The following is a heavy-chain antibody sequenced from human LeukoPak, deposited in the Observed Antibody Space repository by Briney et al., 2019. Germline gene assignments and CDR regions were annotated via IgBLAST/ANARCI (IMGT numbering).Heavy chain of an antibody. J-gene: IGHJ4*02. V-gene: IGHV1-46*01. D-gene: IGHD4-17*01. CDR2: INPSGGST. CDR1: GYTFTSYY. Sequence: ASVKVSCKASGYTFTSYYMHWVQQAPGQGLEWMGIINPSGGSTSYAQEFQGRVTMTRDMSTSTVYMELSSLRSEDTAVYYCARDSATTSFDYWGQGTLVTVSS. CDR3: ARDSATTSFDY.